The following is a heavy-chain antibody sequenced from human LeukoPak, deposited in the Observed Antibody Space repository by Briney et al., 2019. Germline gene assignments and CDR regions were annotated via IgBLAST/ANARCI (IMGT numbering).Heavy chain of an antibody. V-gene: IGHV3-11*01. Sequence: GGSLRLSCAASGFTFSDCYMSWIRQAPGKGLEWVSYISSSGSTIYYADSVKGRFTISRDNAKNSLYLQMNSLRAEDTAVYYCARDDLRYSRDDYWGQGTLVTVSS. CDR2: ISSSGSTI. CDR3: ARDDLRYSRDDY. CDR1: GFTFSDCY. D-gene: IGHD6-13*01. J-gene: IGHJ4*02.